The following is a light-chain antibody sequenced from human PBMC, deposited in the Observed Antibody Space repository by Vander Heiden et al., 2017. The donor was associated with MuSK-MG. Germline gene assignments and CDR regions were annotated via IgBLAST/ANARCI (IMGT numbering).Light chain of an antibody. V-gene: IGKV3-15*01. J-gene: IGKJ1*01. CDR3: QQYNNWPRAT. Sequence: EIVMTPSPATLSVSPGASATRSCRASQSVASNLAWYQQKPGQAPRLLIYGASTRATGVPARFSGSGSGTQFTLTISSLQSEDFTFYYCQQYNNWPRATFGQGTKVEI. CDR2: GAS. CDR1: QSVASN.